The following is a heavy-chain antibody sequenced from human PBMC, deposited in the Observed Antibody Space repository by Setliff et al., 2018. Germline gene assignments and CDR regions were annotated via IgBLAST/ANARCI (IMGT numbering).Heavy chain of an antibody. CDR2: ISGSGGST. D-gene: IGHD6-13*01. CDR3: GSRGGSSSWSLYYYYYYMDV. CDR1: GFTFSSYA. V-gene: IGHV3-23*01. J-gene: IGHJ6*03. Sequence: PGGSLRLSCAASGFTFSSYAMSWVRQAPGKGLEWVSAISGSGGSTYYADSVKGRFTISRDNSKNTLYLQMNSLRAEDTAVYYCGSRGGSSSWSLYYYYYYMDVRGKGTTVTVSS.